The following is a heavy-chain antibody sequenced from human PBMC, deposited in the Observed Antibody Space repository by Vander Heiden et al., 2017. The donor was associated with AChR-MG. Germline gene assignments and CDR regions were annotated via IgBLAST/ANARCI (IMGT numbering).Heavy chain of an antibody. Sequence: EEQLVDSGAALVQAEGSLRLPCAASAFTVRSPWMACIRQVLGKGLECVATIREDGSDTYYGDSEKGRFTISRDNARNAVYLQMTSLRADDTALYYCARHGEQWLVLHAFDIWVQGAMVTVS. CDR2: IREDGSDT. V-gene: IGHV3-7*01. CDR3: ARHGEQWLVLHAFDI. CDR1: AFTVRSPW. D-gene: IGHD6-19*01. J-gene: IGHJ3*02.